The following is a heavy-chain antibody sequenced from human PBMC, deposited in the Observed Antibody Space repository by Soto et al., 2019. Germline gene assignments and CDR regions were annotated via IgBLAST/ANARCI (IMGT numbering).Heavy chain of an antibody. CDR2: TYYRSKWYN. CDR1: GDSVSSNSAA. D-gene: IGHD1-26*01. CDR3: AKSPSIVGATPYYYYYGMDV. Sequence: SQTLSLICAISGDSVSSNSAAWNWIRQSPSRGLEWLGRTYYRSKWYNDYAVSVKSRITINPDTSKNQFSLQLNSVTPEDTAVYYCAKSPSIVGATPYYYYYGMDVWGQGTTVTVSS. J-gene: IGHJ6*02. V-gene: IGHV6-1*01.